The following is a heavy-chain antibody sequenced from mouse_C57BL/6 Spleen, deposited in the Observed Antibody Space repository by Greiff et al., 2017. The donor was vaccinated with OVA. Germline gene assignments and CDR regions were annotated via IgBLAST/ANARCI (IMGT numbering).Heavy chain of an antibody. Sequence: EVKLMESGEGLVKPGGSLKLSCAASGFTFSSYAMSWVRQTPEKRLEWVAYISSGGDYIYYADTVKGRFTISRDNARNTLYLQMSSLKSEDTAMYYCTRANWDFSWFAYWGQGTLVTVSA. V-gene: IGHV5-9-1*02. J-gene: IGHJ3*01. D-gene: IGHD4-1*02. CDR2: ISSGGDYI. CDR3: TRANWDFSWFAY. CDR1: GFTFSSYA.